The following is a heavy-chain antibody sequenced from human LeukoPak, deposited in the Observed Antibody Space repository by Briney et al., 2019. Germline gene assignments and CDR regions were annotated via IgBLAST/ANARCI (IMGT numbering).Heavy chain of an antibody. CDR2: ISSSGSTI. J-gene: IGHJ4*02. V-gene: IGHV3-48*03. CDR1: GFTFSSYE. D-gene: IGHD3-22*01. CDR3: ARCSKKCYDSSGCYARTYYFDH. Sequence: GGSLRLSCAASGFTFSSYEMNWVRQAPGKGLEGVSYISSSGSTIYYADSVKGRFTISRDNAKNSMYLQMNSLISEDTARYYCARCSKKCYDSSGCYARTYYFDHWGEGTLLTVPS.